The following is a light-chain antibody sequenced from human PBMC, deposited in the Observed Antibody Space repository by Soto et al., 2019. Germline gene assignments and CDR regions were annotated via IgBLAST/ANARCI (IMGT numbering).Light chain of an antibody. CDR3: HQRGNWPLT. Sequence: EIVLTQSPATLSLSPGERATLSCRASQSVSSYLTWYQQKPGQAPRLLIYDASNRATGIPDRFSGSGSGTDFTLTISSLEPEDFAVYFCHQRGNWPLTFGGGTKVDIK. J-gene: IGKJ4*01. CDR2: DAS. CDR1: QSVSSY. V-gene: IGKV3-11*01.